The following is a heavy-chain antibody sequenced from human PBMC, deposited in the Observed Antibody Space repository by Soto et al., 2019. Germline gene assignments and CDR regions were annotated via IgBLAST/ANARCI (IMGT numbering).Heavy chain of an antibody. D-gene: IGHD2-8*01. V-gene: IGHV1-69*13. CDR3: ARRFEYCTNGVCYPTLDV. CDR2: IIPIFGTA. J-gene: IGHJ6*02. Sequence: ASVKVSCKASGGTFSSYAISWVRQAPGQGLEWMGGIIPIFGTANYAQKFQGRVTITADESTSTAYMELSSLRSEDTAVYYCARRFEYCTNGVCYPTLDVWGQGTTVTVSS. CDR1: GGTFSSYA.